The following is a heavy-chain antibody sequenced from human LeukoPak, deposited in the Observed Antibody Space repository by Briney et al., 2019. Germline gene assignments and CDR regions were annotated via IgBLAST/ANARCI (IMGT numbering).Heavy chain of an antibody. V-gene: IGHV3-53*04. CDR3: VRDKYGSGTYYHEY. Sequence: GGSLRLSCAASGFSVSSHYMSWVRQAPGKGLEWVSVIYSGGSTNYADSVKGRFTISRHTSENTLYFQMNSLRPEDTAVYFCVRDKYGSGTYYHEYWGQGTLVTVSS. J-gene: IGHJ4*02. D-gene: IGHD3-10*01. CDR2: IYSGGST. CDR1: GFSVSSHY.